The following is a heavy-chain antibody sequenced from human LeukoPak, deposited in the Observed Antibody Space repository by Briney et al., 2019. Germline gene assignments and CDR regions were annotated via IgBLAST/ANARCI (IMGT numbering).Heavy chain of an antibody. Sequence: TSSETLSLTCAVYGGSFSGYYWSWIRQPPGKGLEWIGEINHSGSTNYNPSLKSRVTISVDTSKNQFSLKLSSVTAADTAVYYCARGLAYYDFWSGYYPYYFDYWGQGTLVTVSS. CDR1: GGSFSGYY. D-gene: IGHD3-3*01. CDR2: INHSGST. J-gene: IGHJ4*02. V-gene: IGHV4-34*01. CDR3: ARGLAYYDFWSGYYPYYFDY.